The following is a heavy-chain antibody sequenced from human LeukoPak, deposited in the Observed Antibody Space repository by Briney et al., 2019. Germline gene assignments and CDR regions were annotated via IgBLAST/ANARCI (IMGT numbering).Heavy chain of an antibody. CDR1: GFTFSSYP. D-gene: IGHD2-21*02. V-gene: IGHV3-23*01. J-gene: IGHJ4*02. CDR2: ISASGGSP. Sequence: GGSLRLSCAASGFTFSSYPMTWVRQAPGKGLEWVSGISASGGSPYYADSVKGRLTISRDNLKNTLYLQMNSLRAEDTAVYYCARDGVVVTAIFFDYWGQGTLVAVSS. CDR3: ARDGVVVTAIFFDY.